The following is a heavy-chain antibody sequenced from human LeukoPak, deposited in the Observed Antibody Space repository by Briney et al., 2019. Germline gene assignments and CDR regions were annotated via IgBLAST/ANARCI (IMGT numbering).Heavy chain of an antibody. CDR1: GGTFSSYA. D-gene: IGHD2-21*01. V-gene: IGHV1-69*13. CDR2: IIPIFGTA. J-gene: IGHJ4*02. CDR3: TRRAYSTPTDY. Sequence: SVKVSCKASGGTFSSYAISWLRQAPGQGLEWMGGIIPIFGTANYAQKFQGRVTITADESTSTAYMELSSLRSEDTAVYYCTRRAYSTPTDYWGQGTLVTVSS.